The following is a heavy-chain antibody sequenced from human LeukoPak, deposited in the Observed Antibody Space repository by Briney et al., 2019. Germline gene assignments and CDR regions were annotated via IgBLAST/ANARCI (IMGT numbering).Heavy chain of an antibody. CDR2: IDSSSTYI. CDR3: ARAGITGTKKDGMDV. V-gene: IGHV3-21*01. Sequence: GGSLRLSCAASGFAFSSYSMNWVRHAPGKGLEWVSSIDSSSTYIYYADSVKGRFTISRDNAKNSLFLQMNSLGAEDTAVYYCARAGITGTKKDGMDVWGQGTTVTVSS. CDR1: GFAFSSYS. J-gene: IGHJ6*02. D-gene: IGHD1-20*01.